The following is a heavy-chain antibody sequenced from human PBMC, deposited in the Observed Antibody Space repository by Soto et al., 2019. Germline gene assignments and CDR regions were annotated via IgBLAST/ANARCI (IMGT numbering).Heavy chain of an antibody. Sequence: SVKVSCKASGGTFSSDTISWVRHAPGQGLEWMGRNIPILGIDNYAQKFQGRVTITADNSTTTAYMELSSLRSEDTAVYYCARRDPWGSYRSFDAFDIWGKGTMVTVS. V-gene: IGHV1-69*02. CDR1: GGTFSSDT. CDR3: ARRDPWGSYRSFDAFDI. D-gene: IGHD3-16*02. CDR2: NIPILGID. J-gene: IGHJ3*02.